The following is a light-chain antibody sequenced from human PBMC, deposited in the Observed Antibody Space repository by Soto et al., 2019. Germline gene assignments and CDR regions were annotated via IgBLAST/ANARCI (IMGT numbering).Light chain of an antibody. J-gene: IGKJ1*01. CDR2: KAS. CDR1: QSISSW. Sequence: DIQMTQSPSTLSASVGDRVTITCRASQSISSWLAWYQQKPGKAPKLLIYKASTLKSGVPSRFSGSGSGTEFTLTISSLQPDDFATYYCQHYNSYSAAFGQGTKV. CDR3: QHYNSYSAA. V-gene: IGKV1-5*03.